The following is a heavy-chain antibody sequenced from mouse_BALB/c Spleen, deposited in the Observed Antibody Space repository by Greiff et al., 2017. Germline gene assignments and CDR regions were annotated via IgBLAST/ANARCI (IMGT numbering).Heavy chain of an antibody. J-gene: IGHJ3*01. CDR3: TRDTTVVAPVAY. D-gene: IGHD1-1*01. Sequence: EVMLVESGGGLVQPGGSMKLSCVASGFTFSNYWMNWVRQSPEKGLEWVAEIRLKSNNYATHYAESVKGRFTISRDDSKSSVYLQMNNLRAEDTGIYYCTRDTTVVAPVAYWGQGTLVTVSA. CDR2: IRLKSNNYAT. V-gene: IGHV6-6*02. CDR1: GFTFSNYW.